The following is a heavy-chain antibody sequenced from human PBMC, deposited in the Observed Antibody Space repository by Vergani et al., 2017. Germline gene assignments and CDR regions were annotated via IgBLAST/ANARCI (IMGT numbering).Heavy chain of an antibody. CDR2: INPSGGST. CDR3: ARGPTTVTPDDAFDI. Sequence: QVQLVQSGAEVKKPGASVKVSCKASGYTFTSYYMHWVRQAPGQGLEWMGIINPSGGSTSYAQKFQGRGTMTRDTSTSTVYMELSSLRSEDTAVYYCARGPTTVTPDDAFDIWGQGTMVTVSS. V-gene: IGHV1-46*01. D-gene: IGHD4-17*01. J-gene: IGHJ3*02. CDR1: GYTFTSYY.